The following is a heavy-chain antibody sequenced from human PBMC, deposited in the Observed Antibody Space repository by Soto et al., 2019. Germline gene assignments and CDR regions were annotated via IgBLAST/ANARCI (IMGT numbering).Heavy chain of an antibody. V-gene: IGHV1-3*05. CDR2: INAGNGNT. CDR1: GYTFTSYA. CDR3: AREGSSSGGGFDP. J-gene: IGHJ5*02. D-gene: IGHD6-6*01. Sequence: QVQLVQSGAEEKKPGASVKVSCKASGYTFTSYAMHWVRQAPGQRLEWMGWINAGNGNTKYSQKFQGRVTITRDTSASTGYMEVSSLRSEDTAVYYCAREGSSSGGGFDPWGQGTLVTVSS.